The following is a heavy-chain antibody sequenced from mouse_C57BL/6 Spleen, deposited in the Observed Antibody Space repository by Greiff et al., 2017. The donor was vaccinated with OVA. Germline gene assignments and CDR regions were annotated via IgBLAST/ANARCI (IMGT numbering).Heavy chain of an antibody. Sequence: VQLQQSGPELVKPGASVKISCKASGYAFSSSWMNWVKQRPGNGLEWIGRIYPGDGDTNYNGKFKGKATLTADKSSSTAYMQLSSLTSEDSAVYFCANYGSSGAYWGQGTLVTVSA. CDR3: ANYGSSGAY. V-gene: IGHV1-82*01. CDR2: IYPGDGDT. D-gene: IGHD1-1*01. CDR1: GYAFSSSW. J-gene: IGHJ3*01.